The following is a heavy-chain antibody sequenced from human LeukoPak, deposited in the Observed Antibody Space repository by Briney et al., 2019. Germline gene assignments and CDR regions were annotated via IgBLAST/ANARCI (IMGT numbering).Heavy chain of an antibody. J-gene: IGHJ4*02. V-gene: IGHV1-18*01. Sequence: AASVKVSCKASGYTFTSDDITWVRQAPGQGLAWMGWISTHNGDTNYAQKFQGRVTMTTDTSTSTAYMEVRSLGSDDTAVYYCARALRHSDASGTVLDYWGQGTLVTVSS. D-gene: IGHD5-12*01. CDR1: GYTFTSDD. CDR2: ISTHNGDT. CDR3: ARALRHSDASGTVLDY.